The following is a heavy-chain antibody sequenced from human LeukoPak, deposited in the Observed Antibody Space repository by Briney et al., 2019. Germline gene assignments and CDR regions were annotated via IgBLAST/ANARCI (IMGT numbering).Heavy chain of an antibody. J-gene: IGHJ4*02. CDR2: IYSGGST. CDR1: GFTVSSNY. CDR3: ARLAGGNSWNYFDY. Sequence: GGSLRLSCAASGFTVSSNYMSWVRQAPGKGLEWVSVIYSGGSTYYADSVKGRFTISRDNSKNTLYLQMNNLRAEDTAVYYCARLAGGNSWNYFDYWGQGTLVTVSS. D-gene: IGHD4-23*01. V-gene: IGHV3-66*01.